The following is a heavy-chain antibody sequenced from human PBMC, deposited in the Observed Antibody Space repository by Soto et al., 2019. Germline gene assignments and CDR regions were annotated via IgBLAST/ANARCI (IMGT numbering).Heavy chain of an antibody. CDR3: ARGNTIFGVIRWFDP. CDR2: IYYSGST. CDR1: GGSVSGYY. V-gene: IGHV4-59*02. D-gene: IGHD3-3*01. Sequence: SETLSLTCTVSGGSVSGYYWIWIRQPPGKGLEWIGYIYYSGSTNYNPSLKSRVTMSVDTSKNQLSLRLSSVTAADTAVYYCARGNTIFGVIRWFDPWGQGTLVTVS. J-gene: IGHJ5*02.